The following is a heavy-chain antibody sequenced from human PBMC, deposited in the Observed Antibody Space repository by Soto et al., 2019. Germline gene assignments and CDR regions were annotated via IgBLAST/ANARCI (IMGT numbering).Heavy chain of an antibody. CDR2: ISGSGGST. CDR1: GFTFSSYA. CDR3: AKARDGYKHFYFFDY. J-gene: IGHJ4*02. D-gene: IGHD5-12*01. Sequence: RRLSCAASGFTFSSYAMSWVRQAPGKGLEWVSAISGSGGSTYYADSVKGRFTISRDNSKNTLYLQMNSLRAEDTAVYYCAKARDGYKHFYFFDYWGQGALVTV. V-gene: IGHV3-23*01.